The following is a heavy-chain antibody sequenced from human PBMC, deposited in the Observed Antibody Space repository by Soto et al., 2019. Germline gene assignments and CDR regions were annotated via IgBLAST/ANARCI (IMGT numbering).Heavy chain of an antibody. V-gene: IGHV4-38-2*02. CDR2: IYHSGST. D-gene: IGHD3-22*01. Sequence: PSETLSLTCAVSGYSISSGYYWGWIRQPPGQGLEWIGSIYHSGSTYYNPSLKLRFTISVDTSKNQFSLKLSSVTAADTAVYYCARDTGYYYDSSGYYKMDYWGQGTLVTVSS. CDR1: GYSISSGYY. J-gene: IGHJ4*02. CDR3: ARDTGYYYDSSGYYKMDY.